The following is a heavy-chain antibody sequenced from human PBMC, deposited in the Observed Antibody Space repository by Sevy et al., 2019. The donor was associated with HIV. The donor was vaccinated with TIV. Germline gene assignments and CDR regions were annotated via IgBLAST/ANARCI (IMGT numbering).Heavy chain of an antibody. CDR1: GFTFRDYP. CDR3: ASEHTGSFPDF. V-gene: IGHV3-48*02. Sequence: GGSLRLSCAASGFTFRDYPMNWILQAPGKGLEWLSYISRASDSIYYADSVMGRFTVSRDNAKNSLYLQMDRLSDEDTAIYYCASEHTGSFPDFWGQGTLVTVSS. CDR2: ISRASDSI. D-gene: IGHD1-26*01. J-gene: IGHJ4*02.